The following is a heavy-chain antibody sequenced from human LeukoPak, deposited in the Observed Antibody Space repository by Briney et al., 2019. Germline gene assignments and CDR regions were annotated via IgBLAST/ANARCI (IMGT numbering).Heavy chain of an antibody. CDR3: ARFMGPYCGGDCYDAFDI. CDR2: IYPGDSDT. D-gene: IGHD2-21*01. V-gene: IGHV5-51*01. Sequence: GESLKISCKGSGYRFTSYWIGWVRPMPGKGLEWMGIIYPGDSDTRYSPSFQGQVTISADKSISTAYLQWSSLKASDTAMYYCARFMGPYCGGDCYDAFDIWGQGTMVTVSS. J-gene: IGHJ3*02. CDR1: GYRFTSYW.